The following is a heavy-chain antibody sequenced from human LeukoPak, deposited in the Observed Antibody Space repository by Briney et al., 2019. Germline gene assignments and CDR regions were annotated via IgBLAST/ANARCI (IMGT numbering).Heavy chain of an antibody. CDR1: GYTFTSYG. J-gene: IGHJ4*02. CDR2: INPNSGGT. V-gene: IGHV1-2*02. Sequence: ASVKVSCKASGYTFTSYGISWVRQAPGQGLEWMGWINPNSGGTNYAQKFQGRVTMTRDTSISTAYMELSRLRSDDTAVYYCARGLRYFDWLLYWGQGTLVTVSS. D-gene: IGHD3-9*01. CDR3: ARGLRYFDWLLY.